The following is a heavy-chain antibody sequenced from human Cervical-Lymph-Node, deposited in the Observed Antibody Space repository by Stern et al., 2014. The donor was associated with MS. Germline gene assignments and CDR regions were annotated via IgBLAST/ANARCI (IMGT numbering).Heavy chain of an antibody. CDR2: ISAFNGNE. Sequence: VQLVESGAEVKKPGASVKVSCKASGYTFTSYGIHWVRQAPGQGLEWMGWISAFNGNENYDQEHQDRVNVTPDTSTSTANMELRSLRTDDTAEDYCAKVGVAEAGANGYFDHWGRGTLVTVSS. D-gene: IGHD6-13*01. V-gene: IGHV1-18*01. J-gene: IGHJ2*01. CDR1: GYTFTSYG. CDR3: AKVGVAEAGANGYFDH.